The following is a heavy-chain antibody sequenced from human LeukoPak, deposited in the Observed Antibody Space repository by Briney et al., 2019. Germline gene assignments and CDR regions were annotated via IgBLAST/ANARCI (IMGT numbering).Heavy chain of an antibody. Sequence: GGSLRLSCAASGFTFYNYAMSWVRQAPGKGLECVSGISGSGGSTFYAESVKGRFTISRDNSKLYLQMNSLRAEDTAVYYCAKRGVQQWLVDWYFDYWGQGTLVTVSS. D-gene: IGHD6-19*01. CDR2: ISGSGGST. V-gene: IGHV3-23*01. CDR3: AKRGVQQWLVDWYFDY. J-gene: IGHJ4*02. CDR1: GFTFYNYA.